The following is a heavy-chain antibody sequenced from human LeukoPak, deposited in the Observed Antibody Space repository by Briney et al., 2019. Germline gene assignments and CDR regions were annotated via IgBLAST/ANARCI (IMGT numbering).Heavy chain of an antibody. D-gene: IGHD6-13*01. Sequence: ASVKVSCTASGYTFTNFAMNWVRQAPGQGLEWMGWINTNTGNPTYVQGFTGRFVFSLDTSVSTAYLQISSLKAEDTAVYYCAKDWGFGSSWGQGTLVTVSS. CDR2: INTNTGNP. V-gene: IGHV7-4-1*02. CDR3: AKDWGFGSS. CDR1: GYTFTNFA. J-gene: IGHJ4*02.